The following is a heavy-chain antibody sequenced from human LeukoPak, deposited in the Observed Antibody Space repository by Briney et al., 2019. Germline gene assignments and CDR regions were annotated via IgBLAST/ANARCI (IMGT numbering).Heavy chain of an antibody. CDR3: AKVKYNWNYYYYYGMDV. CDR2: ISSSGSGGNT. CDR1: GFICSDYA. J-gene: IGHJ6*02. V-gene: IGHV3-23*01. Sequence: HPGGSLRLSCTASGFICSDYAMSWARQAPGKGLEWVAGISSSGSGGNTYYADSVKGRFTISRDNSKNTLYLQMNSLRAEDTAVYYCAKVKYNWNYYYYYGMDVWGQGTTVTVSS. D-gene: IGHD1-20*01.